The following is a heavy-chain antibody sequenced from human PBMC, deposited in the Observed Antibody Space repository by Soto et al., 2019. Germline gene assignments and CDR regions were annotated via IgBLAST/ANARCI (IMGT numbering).Heavy chain of an antibody. CDR3: ARDGYKTVDGYDY. Sequence: EVQLVESGGGLVKPGGSLRLSCAASGFTFSSYSMNWVRQAPGKGLEWVSSISSSSSYIYYEDSVKGRFTISRDNAKNSLYLPMNSLRAEATAVYYGARDGYKTVDGYDYWGQGTLVTVSS. J-gene: IGHJ4*02. CDR1: GFTFSSYS. D-gene: IGHD5-12*01. V-gene: IGHV3-21*01. CDR2: ISSSSSYI.